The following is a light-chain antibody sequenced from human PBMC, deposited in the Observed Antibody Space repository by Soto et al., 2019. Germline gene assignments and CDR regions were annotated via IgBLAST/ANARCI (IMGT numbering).Light chain of an antibody. J-gene: IGKJ1*01. CDR3: QQSYSTPWT. CDR1: QSISSY. V-gene: IGKV1-39*01. CDR2: AAS. Sequence: DIQMNQSPSSLSPRLGDRVTITCRASQSISSYLNWYQQKPGKAPKLLIYAASSLQSGVPSRFSGSGSGTDFTLTISSLQPEDFATYYCQQSYSTPWTFGQGTKVDIK.